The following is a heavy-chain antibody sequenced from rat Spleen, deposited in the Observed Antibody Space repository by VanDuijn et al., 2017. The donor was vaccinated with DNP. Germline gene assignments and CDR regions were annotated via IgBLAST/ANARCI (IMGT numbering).Heavy chain of an antibody. CDR2: ITPSGDST. Sequence: EVQLVESGGGLVQPGRSLKLSCAASGFTFSNYDMAWVRQAPATGLEWVASITPSGDSTYYRDSVKGRFTVSRDNVKSSLYLQMDSLRSEDTATYYCATYYGFNSYFFDYWGQGVMVTVSS. CDR3: ATYYGFNSYFFDY. V-gene: IGHV5-27*01. J-gene: IGHJ2*01. CDR1: GFTFSNYD. D-gene: IGHD1-6*01.